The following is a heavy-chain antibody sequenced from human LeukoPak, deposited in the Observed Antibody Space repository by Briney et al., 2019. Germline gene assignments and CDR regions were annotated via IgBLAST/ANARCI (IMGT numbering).Heavy chain of an antibody. CDR3: ARDRWVGGYDYFDY. J-gene: IGHJ4*02. D-gene: IGHD5-12*01. CDR2: IYSGGST. V-gene: IGHV3-66*02. Sequence: GGSLRLSWAASGFTVSSNYMSWVRQAPGKGLEWVSVIYSGGSTYYADSVKGRFTISRDNSKNTLYLQMNSLRAEDTAVYYCARDRWVGGYDYFDYWGQGTLVTVSA. CDR1: GFTVSSNY.